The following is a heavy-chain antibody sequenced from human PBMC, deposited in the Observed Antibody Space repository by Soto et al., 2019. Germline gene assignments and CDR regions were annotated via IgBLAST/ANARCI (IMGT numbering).Heavy chain of an antibody. Sequence: SETLSLTCTVSGGSISSGGYYWSWIRQHPGKGLEWIGYIYYSGSTYYNPSLKSQVTISVDTSKNQFSLKLSSVTAADTAVYYCASSFGSSGSYFDYWGQGTLVTVSS. V-gene: IGHV4-31*01. CDR1: GGSISSGGYY. CDR3: ASSFGSSGSYFDY. J-gene: IGHJ4*02. D-gene: IGHD6-6*01. CDR2: IYYSGST.